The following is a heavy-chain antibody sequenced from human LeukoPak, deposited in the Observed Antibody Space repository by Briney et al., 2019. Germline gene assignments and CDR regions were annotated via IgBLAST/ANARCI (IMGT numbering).Heavy chain of an antibody. CDR3: ARSTGRITMIVVAPTPGAFDI. D-gene: IGHD3-22*01. CDR2: ISYDGSNK. V-gene: IGHV3-30*03. J-gene: IGHJ3*02. Sequence: GGSLRLSCAASGFTFSSYGMHWVRQAPGKGLEWVAVISYDGSNKYYADSVKGRFTISRDNSKNTLYLQMNSLRAEDTAVYYCARSTGRITMIVVAPTPGAFDIWGQGTMVTVSS. CDR1: GFTFSSYG.